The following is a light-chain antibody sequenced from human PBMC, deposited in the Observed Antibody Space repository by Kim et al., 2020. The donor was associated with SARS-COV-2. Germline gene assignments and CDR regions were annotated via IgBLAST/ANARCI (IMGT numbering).Light chain of an antibody. CDR3: QQYNSYWT. Sequence: EIEMTQSPATLSVSPGEKATLTCRASQSVSTKVAWYQQKPGKAPRLLVYGTSTRDTGIPGRFSGSGSGTEFTLTISSLQSEDFAVYYCQQYNSYWTFGQGTKVDIK. V-gene: IGKV3-15*01. CDR2: GTS. J-gene: IGKJ1*01. CDR1: QSVSTK.